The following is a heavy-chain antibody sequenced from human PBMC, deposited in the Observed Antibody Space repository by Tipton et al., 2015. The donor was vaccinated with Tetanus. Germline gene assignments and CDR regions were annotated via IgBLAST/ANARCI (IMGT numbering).Heavy chain of an antibody. CDR3: VRDHARACGGDCYPGGFDI. CDR2: TYIRGTT. V-gene: IGHV4-4*07. D-gene: IGHD2-21*02. Sequence: TLSLTCTVSGGSIASQYWSWIRQPAGKGLEWIGRTYIRGTTTYNPSLKSRVTISVDTSKNQFSLRLTSVTDADTAVYYCVRDHARACGGDCYPGGFDIWGQGTMVSVSS. J-gene: IGHJ3*02. CDR1: GGSIASQY.